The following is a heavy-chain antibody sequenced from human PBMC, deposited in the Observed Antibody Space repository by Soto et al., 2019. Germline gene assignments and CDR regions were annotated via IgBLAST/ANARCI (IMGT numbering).Heavy chain of an antibody. CDR2: INIEGTST. CDR1: DFTFSSHW. CDR3: ARGRYYGMDV. Sequence: GGSLRLSCAASDFTFSSHWMHWVRQARGRGLVWVSGINIEGTSTTYADSVKGRFTISRDNARNTLYLQMDSVRVDDTAVYYCARGRYYGMDVWGQGTTVTVSS. V-gene: IGHV3-74*01. J-gene: IGHJ6*02.